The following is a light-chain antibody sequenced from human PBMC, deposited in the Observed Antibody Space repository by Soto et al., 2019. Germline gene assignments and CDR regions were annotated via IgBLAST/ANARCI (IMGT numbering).Light chain of an antibody. Sequence: QSVLTQSPSASATPGQRVTISCSGGRSNIGTYAVNWYQQLPGTAPTLLIFRNHQRPSGVPDRFSGSKSGTSASLAISGPQSEGGADFYWAALDDSLRAVVFGGGTKVTVL. CDR1: RSNIGTYA. CDR3: AALDDSLRAVV. V-gene: IGLV1-44*01. CDR2: RNH. J-gene: IGLJ2*01.